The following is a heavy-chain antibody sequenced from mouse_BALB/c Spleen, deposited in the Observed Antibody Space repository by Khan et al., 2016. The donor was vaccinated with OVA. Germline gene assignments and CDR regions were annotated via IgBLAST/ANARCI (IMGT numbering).Heavy chain of an antibody. Sequence: VQLQQSGAELAKPGASVKMSCKASGYTFTNYWMHWVKQRPGQGLEWIGYINPSTDYTEYNQKFKDKATLTADKSSSTAYMQLSSLTSEDSAVNDCVNHGSSSAWFTYWGQGTLVTVSA. CDR1: GYTFTNYW. D-gene: IGHD1-1*01. V-gene: IGHV1-7*01. J-gene: IGHJ3*01. CDR3: VNHGSSSAWFTY. CDR2: INPSTDYT.